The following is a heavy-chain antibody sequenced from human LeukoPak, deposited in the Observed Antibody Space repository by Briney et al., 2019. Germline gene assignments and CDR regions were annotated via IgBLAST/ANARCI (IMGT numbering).Heavy chain of an antibody. Sequence: SETLSLTCTVSGGSISSSSYYWGWIRQPPGKGLEWIGSIYYSGSTYYNPSLKSRVTISVDTSKNQFSLKLSSVTAADTAVYYCARQGSGYYDSSGPVDYWGQGTLVTVSS. CDR2: IYYSGST. V-gene: IGHV4-39*07. J-gene: IGHJ4*02. D-gene: IGHD3-22*01. CDR3: ARQGSGYYDSSGPVDY. CDR1: GGSISSSSYY.